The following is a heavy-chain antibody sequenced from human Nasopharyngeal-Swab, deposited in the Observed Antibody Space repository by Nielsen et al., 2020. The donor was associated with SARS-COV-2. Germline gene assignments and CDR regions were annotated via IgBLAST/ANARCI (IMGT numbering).Heavy chain of an antibody. J-gene: IGHJ4*02. CDR1: PGSINNHH. CDR3: ASSPLGSGWEYYFDS. CDR2: IYYIGST. Sequence: SETLSLTCSVSPGSINNHHWNWIRQPPGKRLEWIGYIYYIGSTNYNPSLKNRVTMSIDRSNSQFSLRLNPVTAADTAVYYCASSPLGSGWEYYFDSWGQGTLVTVSS. D-gene: IGHD6-19*01. V-gene: IGHV4-59*11.